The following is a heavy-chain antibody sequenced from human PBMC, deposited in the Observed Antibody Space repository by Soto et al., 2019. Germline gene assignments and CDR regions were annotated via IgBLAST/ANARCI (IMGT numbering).Heavy chain of an antibody. CDR2: IYYSGST. D-gene: IGHD6-13*01. CDR3: ARGVPIAAAGRSYYFDY. CDR1: GGSISSYY. J-gene: IGHJ4*02. Sequence: SETLSLTCTVSGGSISSYYWSWIRQPPGKGLEWIGYIYYSGSTNYNPSLKSRVTISVDTSKNQFSLKLSSVTAAATAVYYCARGVPIAAAGRSYYFDYWGQGTLVTVSS. V-gene: IGHV4-59*01.